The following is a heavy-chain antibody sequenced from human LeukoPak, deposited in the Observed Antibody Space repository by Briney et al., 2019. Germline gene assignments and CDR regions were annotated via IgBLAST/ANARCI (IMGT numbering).Heavy chain of an antibody. CDR2: IIPIFGTA. D-gene: IGHD2-15*01. J-gene: IGHJ5*02. V-gene: IGHV1-69*01. CDR1: GGTFSSYA. Sequence: SVKVSCKASGGTFSSYAISWVRQAPGQGLEWMGGIIPIFGTASYAQKFQGRVTITADESTSTAYMELSSLRSEDTAVYYCARVPRLVENWFDPWGQGTLVTVSS. CDR3: ARVPRLVENWFDP.